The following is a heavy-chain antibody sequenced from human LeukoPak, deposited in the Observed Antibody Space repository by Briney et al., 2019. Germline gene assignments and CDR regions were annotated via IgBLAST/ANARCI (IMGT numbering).Heavy chain of an antibody. CDR3: ARDVYYDILTGGYYYYMDV. V-gene: IGHV1-18*01. J-gene: IGHJ6*03. CDR2: ISAYNGNT. Sequence: AASVKVSCKASGYTFTSYGISWVRQAPGQGLAWMGWISAYNGNTNYAQKLQGRVTMTTDTSTSTAYMELRSLRSDDTAVYYCARDVYYDILTGGYYYYMDVWGKGTTVTVSS. D-gene: IGHD3-9*01. CDR1: GYTFTSYG.